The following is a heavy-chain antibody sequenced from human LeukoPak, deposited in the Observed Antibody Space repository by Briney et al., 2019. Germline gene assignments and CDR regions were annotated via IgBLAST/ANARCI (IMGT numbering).Heavy chain of an antibody. CDR3: AKAGTFWSGYSTYYFDY. V-gene: IGHV3-9*03. CDR2: ISWNSGSI. CDR1: GFTFDDYA. Sequence: GGSLRLSCAASGFTFDDYAMHWVRQAPGKGLEWVSGISWNSGSIGYADSVKGRFTISRDNAKNSLYLQMNSLGAEDMALYYCAKAGTFWSGYSTYYFDYWGQGTLVTVSS. D-gene: IGHD3-3*01. J-gene: IGHJ4*02.